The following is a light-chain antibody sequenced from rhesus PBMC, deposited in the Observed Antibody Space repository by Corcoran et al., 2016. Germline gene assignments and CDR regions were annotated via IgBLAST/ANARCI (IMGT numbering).Light chain of an antibody. CDR3: LQDYTTPYS. V-gene: IGKV1-94*01. Sequence: DIQMTQSPSSLSASVGDRVTVTCRASQGINKDVSWYQQKPGQAPTLLIFAASSLQTGVSSRFSGSGSGTDFTLTLSSLQPDDVATYYCLQDYTTPYSFGQGTKVEIK. J-gene: IGKJ2*01. CDR2: AAS. CDR1: QGINKD.